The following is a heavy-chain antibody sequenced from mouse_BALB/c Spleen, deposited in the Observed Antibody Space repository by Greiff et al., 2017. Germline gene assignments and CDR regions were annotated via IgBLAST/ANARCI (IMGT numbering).Heavy chain of an antibody. V-gene: IGHV1-5*01. Sequence: EVQLQQSGTVLARPGASVKMSCKASGYTFTSYWMHWVKQRPGQGLEWIGAIYPGNSDTSYNQKFKGKAKLTAVTSTSTAYMELSSLTNEDSAVYYCTRKEDSYYAWYFDVWGAGTTVTVSS. CDR1: GYTFTSYW. CDR3: TRKEDSYYAWYFDV. D-gene: IGHD2-12*01. J-gene: IGHJ1*01. CDR2: IYPGNSDT.